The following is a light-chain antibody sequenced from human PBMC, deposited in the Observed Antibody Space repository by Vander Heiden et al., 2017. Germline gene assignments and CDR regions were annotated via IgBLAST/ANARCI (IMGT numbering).Light chain of an antibody. V-gene: IGKV1-8*01. J-gene: IGKJ4*01. CDR1: QGISSY. CDR3: QQYYSYPLT. Sequence: AIRLTQSPSSLSASTGDRVTITCRASQGISSYLAWYQQKPGKAPKLLIYAASTLQSGVPSRFSGSGSGTDFTLTISCLQSEELATYYCQQYYSYPLTFGGGTKVDIK. CDR2: AAS.